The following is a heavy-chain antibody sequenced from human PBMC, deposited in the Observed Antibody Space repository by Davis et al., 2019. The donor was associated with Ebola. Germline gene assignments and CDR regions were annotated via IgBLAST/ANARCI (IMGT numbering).Heavy chain of an antibody. CDR2: ISSSSTTI. Sequence: PGGSLRLSCVASGFTFSRNSMNWVRQAPGKGLEWVSYISSSSTTIYYADSVKGRFTISRDNAKNALYLQMNSLRDEDTAVYYCARAGMVQGGITKWDGYWGQGTLVTVSS. CDR1: GFTFSRNS. D-gene: IGHD3-10*01. V-gene: IGHV3-48*02. J-gene: IGHJ4*02. CDR3: ARAGMVQGGITKWDGY.